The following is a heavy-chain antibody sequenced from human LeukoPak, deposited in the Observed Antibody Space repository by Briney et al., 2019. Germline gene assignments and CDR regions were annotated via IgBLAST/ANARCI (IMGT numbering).Heavy chain of an antibody. CDR3: ARRPRMVASTNWFDP. V-gene: IGHV4-39*01. CDR2: IFYNGTT. J-gene: IGHJ5*02. Sequence: SETLSLTCTVSGGPIYSSSFYWDWVRQPPGMGLEWIGNIFYNGTTYCNPSLKSRVTISVDTSKNLFSLKLTSVTAADSAVYYCARRPRMVASTNWFDPWGQGTLVIVSS. D-gene: IGHD4/OR15-4a*01. CDR1: GGPIYSSSFY.